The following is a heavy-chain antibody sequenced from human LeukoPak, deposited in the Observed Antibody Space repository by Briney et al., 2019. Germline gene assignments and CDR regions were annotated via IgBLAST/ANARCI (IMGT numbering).Heavy chain of an antibody. CDR3: ARDLRYSSSWYNWFDP. CDR2: IYTSGST. Sequence: PSETLSLTCTVSGGSISSGSYYWSWIRQPAGKGLEWIGRIYTSGSTNYNPSLKSRVTISVDTSKNQFSLKLSSVTAADTAVYYCARDLRYSSSWYNWFDPWGQGTLVTVSS. V-gene: IGHV4-61*02. D-gene: IGHD6-13*01. CDR1: GGSISSGSYY. J-gene: IGHJ5*02.